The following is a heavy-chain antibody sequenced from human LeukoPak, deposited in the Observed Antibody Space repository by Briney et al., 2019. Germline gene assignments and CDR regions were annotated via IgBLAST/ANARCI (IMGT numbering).Heavy chain of an antibody. V-gene: IGHV4-39*01. J-gene: IGHJ6*03. Sequence: SETLSLTCTVSGGSISSSSYYWGWIRQPPGKGLEWIGNIYYSGSTYYNPSLKSRVTISVDTSKNQFSLKLSSVTAADTAVYYCARHMGQLVSNYYYYYMGVWGKGTTVTVSS. CDR2: IYYSGST. CDR3: ARHMGQLVSNYYYYYMGV. D-gene: IGHD6-6*01. CDR1: GGSISSSSYY.